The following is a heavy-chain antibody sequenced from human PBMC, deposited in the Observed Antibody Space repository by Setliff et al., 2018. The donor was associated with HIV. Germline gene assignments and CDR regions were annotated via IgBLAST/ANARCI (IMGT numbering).Heavy chain of an antibody. CDR2: MYKGGET. D-gene: IGHD1-26*01. Sequence: PGGSLRLSCEASGFSVTDNYMGWVRQAPGKGLEWVALMYKGGETYYADFVKGRFTIARDNSKNTVSLQMTNLGTGDTAVYYCAKGGYGGPYYVAGYWGQGTLVTVSS. J-gene: IGHJ4*02. V-gene: IGHV3-66*02. CDR3: AKGGYGGPYYVAGY. CDR1: GFSVTDNY.